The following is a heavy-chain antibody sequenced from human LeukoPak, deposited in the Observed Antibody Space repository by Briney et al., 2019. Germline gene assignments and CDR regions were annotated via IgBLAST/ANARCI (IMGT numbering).Heavy chain of an antibody. Sequence: GRSLRLSCAASGFTFSAYGMHWVRQAPGKGLEWVAVISYDGSNEYYADSVKGRFTISRDNSKNTLYLQMNSLRAEDTAVYYCTRNAYGAQTPSDVWGQGTTVTVSS. D-gene: IGHD4-17*01. V-gene: IGHV3-30*03. CDR2: ISYDGSNE. CDR1: GFTFSAYG. J-gene: IGHJ6*02. CDR3: TRNAYGAQTPSDV.